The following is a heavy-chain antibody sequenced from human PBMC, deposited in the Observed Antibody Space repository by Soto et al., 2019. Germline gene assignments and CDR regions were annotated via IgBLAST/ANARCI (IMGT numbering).Heavy chain of an antibody. CDR2: IKSKTDGGTT. CDR3: TTVSQYYYDSSGYYYGRSGYNWFDP. Sequence: GGSLRLSCAASGFTFSNAWMSWVRQAPGKGLEWVGRIKSKTDGGTTDYAAPVKGRFTISRDDSKNTLYLQMNSLKTEDTAVYYCTTVSQYYYDSSGYYYGRSGYNWFDPWGQGTLVTVSS. J-gene: IGHJ5*02. V-gene: IGHV3-15*01. D-gene: IGHD3-22*01. CDR1: GFTFSNAW.